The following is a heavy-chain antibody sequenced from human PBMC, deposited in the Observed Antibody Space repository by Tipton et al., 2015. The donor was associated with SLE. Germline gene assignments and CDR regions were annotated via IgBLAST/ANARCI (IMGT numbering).Heavy chain of an antibody. CDR1: EGSIGSGGYY. J-gene: IGHJ4*02. CDR3: ARDLAGVKDY. D-gene: IGHD3-10*01. V-gene: IGHV4-31*03. Sequence: TLSLTCTVSEGSIGSGGYYWSWIRQHPGKGLEWIGYIYYTGSTYYNPSLKSRVAMSVDTSKNQFSLRLSSVTAADTAMYYCARDLAGVKDYWGQGTLVTVSS. CDR2: IYYTGST.